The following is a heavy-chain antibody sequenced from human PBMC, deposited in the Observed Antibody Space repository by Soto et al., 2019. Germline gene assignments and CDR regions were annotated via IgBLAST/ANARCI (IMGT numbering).Heavy chain of an antibody. D-gene: IGHD3-3*01. CDR3: ARDGGLRFLASYYGMDV. J-gene: IGHJ6*02. Sequence: PGGSLRLSCAASGFTFSSYAMHWVRQAPGKGLEWVAVISYDGSNKYYADSVKGRFTISRDNSKNTLYLQMNSLRAEDTAVYYCARDGGLRFLASYYGMDVWGQGTTVTVSS. V-gene: IGHV3-30-3*01. CDR2: ISYDGSNK. CDR1: GFTFSSYA.